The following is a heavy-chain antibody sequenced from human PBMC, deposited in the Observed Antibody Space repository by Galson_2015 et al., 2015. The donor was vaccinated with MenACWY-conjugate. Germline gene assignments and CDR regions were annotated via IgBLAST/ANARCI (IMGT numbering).Heavy chain of an antibody. CDR1: RFIFSGHW. J-gene: IGHJ6*02. CDR2: IKPDGSGL. D-gene: IGHD7-27*01. CDR3: VRWGLAYAMDV. V-gene: IGHV3-7*03. Sequence: PRLSCAASRFIFSGHWLGWVRQAPGKGLDWVANIKPDGSGLEYADSVKGRFTFSRDNAKNSLYLQIDSLRVEDTAIYYCVRWGLAYAMDVWGQGTTVTVS.